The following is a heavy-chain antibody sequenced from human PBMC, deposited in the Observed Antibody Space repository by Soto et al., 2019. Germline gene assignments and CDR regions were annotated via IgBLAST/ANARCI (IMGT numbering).Heavy chain of an antibody. CDR1: GFTFGDYA. D-gene: IGHD3-3*01. J-gene: IGHJ4*02. V-gene: IGHV3-49*03. Sequence: TGGSLRLSCTASGFTFGDYAMSWFRQAPGKGLEWVGFIRSKAYGGTTEYAASVKGRFTISRDDSKSIAYLQMNSLKTEDTAVYYCTRDRPYDFWSGYIFDYWGQGTLVTVSS. CDR3: TRDRPYDFWSGYIFDY. CDR2: IRSKAYGGTT.